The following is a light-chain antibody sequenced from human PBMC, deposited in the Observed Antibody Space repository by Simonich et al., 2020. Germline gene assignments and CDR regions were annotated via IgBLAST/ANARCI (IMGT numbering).Light chain of an antibody. V-gene: IGKV1-8*01. J-gene: IGKJ1*01. CDR1: QGISSY. CDR2: AAS. CDR3: QQYYSTPWT. Sequence: AIRMTQSPSSLSASTGDRVTITCRARQGISSYLAWYQQKPGKAPKILIYAASTLQSGVPSRFSGSGSWTDFTLTISCLQSEDFATYYCQQYYSTPWTFGQGTKVEIK.